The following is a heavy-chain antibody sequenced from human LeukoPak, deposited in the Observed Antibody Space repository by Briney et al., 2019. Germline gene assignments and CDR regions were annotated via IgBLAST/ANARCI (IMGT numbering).Heavy chain of an antibody. CDR1: GFTFSSYS. J-gene: IGHJ4*02. CDR3: ARPDYGDYGLIY. V-gene: IGHV3-21*01. CDR2: ISSSSAYI. Sequence: PGGSLRLSCAASGFTFSSYSMNWVRQAPGKGLEWVSSISSSSAYINYADSVKGRFTISRDNAKNSLYLQMNSLRVEDTAVYYCARPDYGDYGLIYWGQGTLVTVSS. D-gene: IGHD4-17*01.